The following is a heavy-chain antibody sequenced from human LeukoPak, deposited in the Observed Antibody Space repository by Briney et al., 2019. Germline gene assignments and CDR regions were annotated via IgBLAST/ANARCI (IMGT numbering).Heavy chain of an antibody. Sequence: PGASVKVSCKSSGYTFTDYYMHWVRQAPGQGLEGMGGISPKNGGTNYAQKFQGRVTMTKDTSISTVYMELSSLRSDDTAIYYCAREYEEALAVTGFDPWGQGTLVTVSS. J-gene: IGHJ5*02. CDR3: AREYEEALAVTGFDP. CDR1: GYTFTDYY. CDR2: ISPKNGGT. V-gene: IGHV1-2*02. D-gene: IGHD6-19*01.